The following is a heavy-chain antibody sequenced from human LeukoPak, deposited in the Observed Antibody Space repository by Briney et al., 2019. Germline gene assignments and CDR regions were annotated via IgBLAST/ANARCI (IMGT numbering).Heavy chain of an antibody. J-gene: IGHJ6*03. CDR3: ARGVCGGDCSPGRGYYYYYYMDV. CDR1: GGTFSSYA. D-gene: IGHD2-21*02. CDR2: IIPIFGTA. V-gene: IGHV1-69*05. Sequence: GSSVKVSCKASGGTFSSYAISWVRQAPGQGLEWMGRIIPIFGTANYAQKFQGRVTITTDESTSTAYMELSSLRSEDTAVYYCARGVCGGDCSPGRGYYYYYYMDVWGKGTTVTVSS.